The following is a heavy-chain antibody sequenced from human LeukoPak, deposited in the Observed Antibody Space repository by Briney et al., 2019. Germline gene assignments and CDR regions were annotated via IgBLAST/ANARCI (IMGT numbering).Heavy chain of an antibody. D-gene: IGHD3-10*01. V-gene: IGHV3-23*01. CDR3: AKLGRTFGFNDY. Sequence: GGSLRLSCAASGSTFSSYAMSWVRQAPGKGLEWVSAISGSGGSTYYADSVKGRFTISRDDSKNTLYLQMNSLRAEDTAVYYCAKLGRTFGFNDYWDQGTLVTVSS. CDR1: GSTFSSYA. J-gene: IGHJ4*02. CDR2: ISGSGGST.